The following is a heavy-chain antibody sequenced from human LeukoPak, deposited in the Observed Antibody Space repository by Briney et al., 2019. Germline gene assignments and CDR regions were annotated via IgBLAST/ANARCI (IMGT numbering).Heavy chain of an antibody. CDR3: ARDLLVRFGESPYYGMDV. Sequence: GGSLRLSCAASGFTFSSYAMSWVRQAPGKGLEWVSVIYSGGSTYYADSVKGRFTISRDNSKNTLYLQMNSLRAEDTAVYYCARDLLVRFGESPYYGMDVWGQGTTVTVSS. CDR1: GFTFSSYA. V-gene: IGHV3-53*01. D-gene: IGHD3-10*01. CDR2: IYSGGST. J-gene: IGHJ6*02.